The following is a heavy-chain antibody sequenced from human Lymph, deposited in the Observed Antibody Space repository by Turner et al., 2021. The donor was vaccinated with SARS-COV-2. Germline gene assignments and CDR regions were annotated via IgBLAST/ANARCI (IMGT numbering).Heavy chain of an antibody. Sequence: EVQLVQSGAEVKTPGESRKNSCKGSGDSFTTYWFGWVRQMPGKGLEWMGICYPGDSDTRYSPSFQGQVPISADNSISTAYLQWSSLKASDTAMYYCARRVWGGSLGHIDYWGQGTLVTVSS. V-gene: IGHV5-51*01. CDR2: CYPGDSDT. CDR1: GDSFTTYW. J-gene: IGHJ4*02. CDR3: ARRVWGGSLGHIDY. D-gene: IGHD3-16*01.